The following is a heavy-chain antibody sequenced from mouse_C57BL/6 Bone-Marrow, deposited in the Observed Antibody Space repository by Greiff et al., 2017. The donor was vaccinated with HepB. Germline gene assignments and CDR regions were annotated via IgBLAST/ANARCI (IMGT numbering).Heavy chain of an antibody. Sequence: VQLQQSGAELVKPGASVMMSCKASGYTFTSYWITWVKRRPGQGLEWIGDIYPGRCSTNYNEKFKSKATLTVDTSSSTASMQLRSLTSENSEVYYCAKGVNTVVANGDYWGQGTTLTVSS. D-gene: IGHD1-1*01. CDR3: AKGVNTVVANGDY. V-gene: IGHV1-55*01. CDR1: GYTFTSYW. CDR2: IYPGRCST. J-gene: IGHJ2*01.